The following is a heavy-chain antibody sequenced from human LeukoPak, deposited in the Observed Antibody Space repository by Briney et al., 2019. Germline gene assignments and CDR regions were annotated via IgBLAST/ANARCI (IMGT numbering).Heavy chain of an antibody. J-gene: IGHJ6*03. D-gene: IGHD3-16*01. CDR3: ARRRWGGYYMDV. V-gene: IGHV4-39*01. CDR2: IYYSGST. Sequence: WVRQPPGKGLEWIGSIYYSGSTYYNPSLKSRVTISVDTSKNQFSLKLSSVTAADTAVYYCARRRWGGYYMDVWAKGPRSPSP.